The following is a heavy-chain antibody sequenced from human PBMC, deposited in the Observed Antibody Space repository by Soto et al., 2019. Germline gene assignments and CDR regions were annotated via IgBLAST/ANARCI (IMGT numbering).Heavy chain of an antibody. CDR1: GGTFSSYT. D-gene: IGHD6-19*01. CDR2: IIPILGIA. Sequence: QVQLVQSGAEVKKPGSSVKVSCKASGGTFSSYTISWVRQAPGQGLEWMGRIIPILGIANYAQKFQGRVTITADKSTSTAYMELSSLRAEDTAVYYCARGAAVAGLDYWGQGTLVTVSS. V-gene: IGHV1-69*02. J-gene: IGHJ4*02. CDR3: ARGAAVAGLDY.